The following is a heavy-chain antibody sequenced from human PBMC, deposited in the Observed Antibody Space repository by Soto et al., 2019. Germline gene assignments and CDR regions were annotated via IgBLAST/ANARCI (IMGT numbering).Heavy chain of an antibody. CDR3: ARAPGYGGNSREDY. V-gene: IGHV3-30-3*01. Sequence: PGGSLRLSCAASGFTFSSYAMHWVRQSPGKGLEWVAVISYDGSNKYYADSVKGRFTISRDNSKNTLYLQMNSLRAEDRAVYYCARAPGYGGNSREDYWGQGTLVTVSS. D-gene: IGHD4-17*01. CDR1: GFTFSSYA. CDR2: ISYDGSNK. J-gene: IGHJ4*02.